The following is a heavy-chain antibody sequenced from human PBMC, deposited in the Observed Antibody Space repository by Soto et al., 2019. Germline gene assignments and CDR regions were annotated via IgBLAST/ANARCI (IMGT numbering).Heavy chain of an antibody. Sequence: EVQLLESGGGLVQPGGSLRLSCAASGFTFSSYAMSWVRQAPGKGLEWVSAISGSSGSTYYADSVKGRFTISRDNSKNTLYLQMNSLRAEDTAVYYCAKWGLGSGWFDYWGQGTLVTVSS. CDR3: AKWGLGSGWFDY. J-gene: IGHJ4*02. CDR2: ISGSSGST. D-gene: IGHD6-19*01. V-gene: IGHV3-23*01. CDR1: GFTFSSYA.